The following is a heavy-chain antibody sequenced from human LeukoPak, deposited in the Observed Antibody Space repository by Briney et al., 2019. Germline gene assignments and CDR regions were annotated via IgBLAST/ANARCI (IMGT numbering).Heavy chain of an antibody. D-gene: IGHD6-19*01. Sequence: GGSLRLSCAASGFTVSSNYMSWVRQAPGKGLEWVSVIYSGGSTYYADSVKGRFTISRDNSKNTLYLQMNSLRAEDTAAYYCARDSTGWTFDYWGQGTLVTVSS. CDR1: GFTVSSNY. CDR2: IYSGGST. V-gene: IGHV3-66*01. CDR3: ARDSTGWTFDY. J-gene: IGHJ4*02.